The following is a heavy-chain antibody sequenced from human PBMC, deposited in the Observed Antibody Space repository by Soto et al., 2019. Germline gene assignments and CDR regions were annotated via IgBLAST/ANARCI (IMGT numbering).Heavy chain of an antibody. J-gene: IGHJ4*02. CDR2: IWYDGSNK. CDR3: ASNHPFY. V-gene: IGHV3-33*01. Sequence: QVQLVESGGGVVQPGRSLRLSCAASGFTFSSYGMHWVRQAPGKGLEWVAVIWYDGSNKYYADSVKGRFTISRYNSKNTLYMQRNSLRAEATALYYCASNHPFYWVQGTLVTVSS. CDR1: GFTFSSYG.